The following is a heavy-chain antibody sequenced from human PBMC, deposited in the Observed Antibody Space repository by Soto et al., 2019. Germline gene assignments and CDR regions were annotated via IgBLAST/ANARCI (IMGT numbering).Heavy chain of an antibody. J-gene: IGHJ4*02. CDR1: GGSVGSGSYY. Sequence: NPSETLSLTCTVSGGSVGSGSYYWSWIRQPPGKGLEWIGYISYSGNTNYSPSLKSRVTISVETSKKQLSLKLTSVTTADTAVYFCARAPMVLTRSYFDNWGQGTPVTVSS. CDR3: ARAPMVLTRSYFDN. V-gene: IGHV4-61*01. CDR2: ISYSGNT. D-gene: IGHD2-8*01.